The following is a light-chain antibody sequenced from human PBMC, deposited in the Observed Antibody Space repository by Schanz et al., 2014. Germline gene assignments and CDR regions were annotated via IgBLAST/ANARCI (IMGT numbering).Light chain of an antibody. V-gene: IGKV3-20*01. CDR3: QQYGRSPYT. CDR1: QSVSSSH. CDR2: GAS. Sequence: EIVLTQSPGTLSLSPGERATLSCRTSQSVSSSHLAWYQQKPGQAPRLLIYGASSRATGIPDRFSGSGSGTDFTLTISRLEPEDFAVYYCQQYGRSPYTFGQGTKLEIK. J-gene: IGKJ2*01.